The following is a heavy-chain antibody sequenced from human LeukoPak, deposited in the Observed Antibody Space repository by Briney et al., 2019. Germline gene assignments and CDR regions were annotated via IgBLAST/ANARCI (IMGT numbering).Heavy chain of an antibody. CDR1: GGTFSTYA. CDR2: IIPLFGTA. Sequence: SVKVSCKASGGTFSTYAVNWVRQAPGQRLEWMGGIIPLFGTANYAQKFQGRVTITPDESTSTAYMELSSLRSEDTAIYYCARVFARGGEISGSYYYYWGQGTLVTVSS. CDR3: ARVFARGGEISGSYYYY. J-gene: IGHJ4*02. V-gene: IGHV1-69*01. D-gene: IGHD1-26*01.